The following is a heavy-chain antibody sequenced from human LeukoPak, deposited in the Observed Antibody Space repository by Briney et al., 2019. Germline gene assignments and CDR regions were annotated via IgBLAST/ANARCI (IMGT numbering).Heavy chain of an antibody. CDR3: AKGLSGFSSSWYDYYYGMDV. J-gene: IGHJ6*02. Sequence: GGSLRLSCAASGFTFSSYAMSWVRQAPGKGLELVSAISGSGGSTYYADYVKGRFTISRDNSKNTLYLQMNSLRAEDTAVYYCAKGLSGFSSSWYDYYYGMDVWGQGTTVTVSS. CDR1: GFTFSSYA. V-gene: IGHV3-23*01. D-gene: IGHD6-13*01. CDR2: ISGSGGST.